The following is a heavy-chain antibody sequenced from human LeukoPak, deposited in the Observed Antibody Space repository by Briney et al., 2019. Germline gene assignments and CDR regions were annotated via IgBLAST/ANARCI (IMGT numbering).Heavy chain of an antibody. CDR3: AREFPHLDV. Sequence: SETLSLTCSVSGGSISGYYWSWIRQPPGKGLGWIGYIYFSGSTNYNPSLRSRVTISEDTSRNQVSLELRSVTAADTAIYYCAREFPHLDVWGKGTTVTVSS. CDR2: IYFSGST. V-gene: IGHV4-59*01. CDR1: GGSISGYY. J-gene: IGHJ6*04.